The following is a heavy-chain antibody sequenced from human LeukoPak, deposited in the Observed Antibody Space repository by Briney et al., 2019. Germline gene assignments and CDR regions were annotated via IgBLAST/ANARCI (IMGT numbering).Heavy chain of an antibody. J-gene: IGHJ3*02. CDR2: IYSGGST. CDR1: GFTVSSNY. D-gene: IGHD5-24*01. CDR3: ARQRPHDDAFDI. V-gene: IGHV3-53*01. Sequence: GGSLRLSCAASGFTVSSNYMSWVRQAPGKGLEWVSVIYSGGSTYYADSVKGRFTISRDNSKNTLYLQMNSLRAEDTAVYYCARQRPHDDAFDIWGQGTMVTVSS.